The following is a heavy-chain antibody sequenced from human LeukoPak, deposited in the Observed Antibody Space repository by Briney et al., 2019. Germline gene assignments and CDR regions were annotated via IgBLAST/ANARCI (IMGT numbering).Heavy chain of an antibody. Sequence: PSETLSLTCTVSGGSISSYYWSWIRRPPGKGLEWIGYIYYSGNTNNNPSLKSRLTISIDASKNQFSLKLSSVTAADTAVYYCARDKTRIFDVWGQGTTVTVSS. CDR3: ARDKTRIFDV. D-gene: IGHD3-3*02. CDR1: GGSISSYY. CDR2: IYYSGNT. J-gene: IGHJ6*02. V-gene: IGHV4-59*12.